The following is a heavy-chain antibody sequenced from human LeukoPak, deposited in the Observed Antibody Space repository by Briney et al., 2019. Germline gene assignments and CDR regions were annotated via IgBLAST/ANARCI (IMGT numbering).Heavy chain of an antibody. D-gene: IGHD1-26*01. CDR1: GGTFSSYA. CDR2: IIPIFGTA. Sequence: ASVKASCKASGGTFSSYAISWVRQAPGQGLEWMGGIIPIFGTANYAQKFQGRVTITTDESTSTAYMELSSLRSEDTAVYYCALSAFASGSFLWGQGTLVTVSS. V-gene: IGHV1-69*05. J-gene: IGHJ4*02. CDR3: ALSAFASGSFL.